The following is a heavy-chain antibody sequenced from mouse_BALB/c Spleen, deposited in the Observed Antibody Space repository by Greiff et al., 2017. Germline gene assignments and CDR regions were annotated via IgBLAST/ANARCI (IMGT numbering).Heavy chain of an antibody. Sequence: EVKLQESGGGLVKPGGSLKLSCAASGFTFSSYAMSWVRQTPEKRLEWVATISSGGSYTYYPDSVKGRFTISRDNAKNTLYLQMSSLRSEDTAMYYCASYDGYYNWGQGTTLTVSS. V-gene: IGHV5-9-3*01. CDR2: ISSGGSYT. CDR1: GFTFSSYA. D-gene: IGHD2-3*01. J-gene: IGHJ2*01. CDR3: ASYDGYYN.